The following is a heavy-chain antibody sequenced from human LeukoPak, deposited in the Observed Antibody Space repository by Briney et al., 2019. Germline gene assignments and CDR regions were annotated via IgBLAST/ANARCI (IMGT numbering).Heavy chain of an antibody. D-gene: IGHD1-26*01. CDR1: GGSISSYY. CDR3: ARHDPIVGTPDAFDI. CDR2: IYYSGST. J-gene: IGHJ3*02. V-gene: IGHV4-59*08. Sequence: TSETLSLTCTVPGGSISSYYWSWIRQPPGKGLEWIAYIYYSGSTDYNPSLKSRVTISLDTSKNQFSLKLSSVTAADTAVYYCARHDPIVGTPDAFDIWGQGTMVTVSS.